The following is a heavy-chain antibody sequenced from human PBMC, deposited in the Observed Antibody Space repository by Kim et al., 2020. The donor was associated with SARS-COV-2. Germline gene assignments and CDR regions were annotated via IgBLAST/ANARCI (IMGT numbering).Heavy chain of an antibody. CDR1: GYTFTKYY. V-gene: IGHV1-46*01. D-gene: IGHD1-20*01. Sequence: ASVKVSCKASGYTFTKYYINWVRQAPGQGLEWMGIINAGSGGTTYEQKYQGRITMTRDTSTNTVYMELSSLRSDDTAVYYCARAEGSYKKYDYWGQGTLVTVSS. CDR2: INAGSGGT. CDR3: ARAEGSYKKYDY. J-gene: IGHJ4*02.